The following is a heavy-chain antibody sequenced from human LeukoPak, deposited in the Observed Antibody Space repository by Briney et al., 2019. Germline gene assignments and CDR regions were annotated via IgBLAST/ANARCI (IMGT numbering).Heavy chain of an antibody. Sequence: PSETLSLTCTVSGGSISSYYWSWIRQPPGKGLEWIGYISYSGSTNYNPSLKSRVAISIDTSKNRFSLKLHSVTAADKAVYYCARYTAMVAFHAHGFGMLGQGTMVNVSS. D-gene: IGHD5-18*01. CDR3: ARYTAMVAFHAHGFGM. J-gene: IGHJ3*02. V-gene: IGHV4-59*01. CDR1: GGSISSYY. CDR2: ISYSGST.